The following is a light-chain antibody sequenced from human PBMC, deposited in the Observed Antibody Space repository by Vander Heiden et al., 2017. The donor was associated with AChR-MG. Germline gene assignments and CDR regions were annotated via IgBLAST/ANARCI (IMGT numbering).Light chain of an antibody. CDR1: NSDVGGYNY. CDR2: EVT. CDR3: CSYAGSYTLV. Sequence: QSALTQPRSVSGSPGQSVTISCTGTNSDVGGYNYVSWYQQHPGNAPKLMIYEVTRRPSGVPDRFSGSKSGNTASLTISGLQAEDEADYYCCSYAGSYTLVFGEGTKLSVL. J-gene: IGLJ3*02. V-gene: IGLV2-11*01.